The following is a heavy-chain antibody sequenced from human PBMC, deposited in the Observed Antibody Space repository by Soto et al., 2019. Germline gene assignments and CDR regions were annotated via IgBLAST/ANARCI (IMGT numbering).Heavy chain of an antibody. CDR2: IKQDGSEK. Sequence: PSETLSLTCAVSGGSISSGGYSWSWVRQAPGKGLEWVANIKQDGSEKYYVDSVKGRFTISRDNAKNSLYLQMNSLRAEDTAVYYCARFYYDSSGYLPSPYYYYYGMDVWGQGTTVTVSS. J-gene: IGHJ6*02. V-gene: IGHV3-7*04. D-gene: IGHD3-22*01. CDR1: GGSISSGGYS. CDR3: ARFYYDSSGYLPSPYYYYYGMDV.